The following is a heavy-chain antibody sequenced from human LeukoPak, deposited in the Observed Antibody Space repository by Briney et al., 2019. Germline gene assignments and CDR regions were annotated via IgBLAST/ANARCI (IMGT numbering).Heavy chain of an antibody. CDR1: GFTFSSYG. J-gene: IGHJ6*02. CDR3: ATDGPTVLRYFDPLLVGYGMDV. D-gene: IGHD3-9*01. Sequence: GGSLRLSCVASGFTFSSYGMHWVRQAPGKGLEWVSVISYDGSNKYYADSVKGRFTISRDNSKNTLYLQMNSLRAEDTAVYYCATDGPTVLRYFDPLLVGYGMDVWGQGTTVTVTS. V-gene: IGHV3-30*03. CDR2: ISYDGSNK.